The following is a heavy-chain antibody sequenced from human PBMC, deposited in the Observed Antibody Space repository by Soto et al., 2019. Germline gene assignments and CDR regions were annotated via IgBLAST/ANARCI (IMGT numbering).Heavy chain of an antibody. D-gene: IGHD3-10*01. CDR1: GFTFSSYA. V-gene: IGHV3-23*01. Sequence: EVQLLESGGGLVQPGGSLRLSCAASGFTFSSYAMSWVRQAPGKGLEWVSAISGSGGSTYYADSVKGRFPISRDNSKNTLYLQMNSLRAEDTAVYYCAKDLDYYGSGSYDAFDIWGQGTMVTVSS. CDR3: AKDLDYYGSGSYDAFDI. CDR2: ISGSGGST. J-gene: IGHJ3*02.